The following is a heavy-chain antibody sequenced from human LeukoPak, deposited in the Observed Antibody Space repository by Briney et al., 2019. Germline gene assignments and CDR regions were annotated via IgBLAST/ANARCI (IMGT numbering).Heavy chain of an antibody. J-gene: IGHJ4*02. D-gene: IGHD2-2*01. CDR2: IKQDGSEK. CDR1: GFTFSSYW. Sequence: GGSLRLSCAASGFTFSSYWMSWVRQAPGKVLEWVANIKQDGSEKYYVDSVKGRFTISRDNAKNSLYLQMTSLRAEDTAVYYCASVYCSSTSCPRDYWGQGTLVTVSS. CDR3: ASVYCSSTSCPRDY. V-gene: IGHV3-7*01.